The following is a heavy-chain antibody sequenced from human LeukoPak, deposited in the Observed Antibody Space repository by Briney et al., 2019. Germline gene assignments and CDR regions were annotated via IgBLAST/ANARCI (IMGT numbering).Heavy chain of an antibody. CDR1: GGSISSSSYY. J-gene: IGHJ4*02. CDR3: AKEMATISAAFDY. CDR2: IYYSGST. D-gene: IGHD5-24*01. V-gene: IGHV4-39*02. Sequence: PSETLSLTCTVSGGSISSSSYYWGWIRQPPGKWLEWIGSIYYSGSTYYNPSLKSRVTISVDTSKNQFSLKLSSVTAADTAVYYCAKEMATISAAFDYWGQGTLVTVSS.